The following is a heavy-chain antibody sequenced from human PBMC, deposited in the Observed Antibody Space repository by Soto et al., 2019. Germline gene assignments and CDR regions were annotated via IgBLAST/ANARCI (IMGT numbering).Heavy chain of an antibody. CDR3: SHRQGISRSYY. V-gene: IGHV2-5*02. Sequence: QITLKESGPTLVKPTQTLTLTCTFSGFSLSTSGVGVGWIRQPPGKALEWLGLIYWDDDKRYSPSLKSRLTITKDTSKIQVVLTMDTMDPLDTATYYCSHRQGISRSYYWGQGTLVTVSS. CDR2: IYWDDDK. D-gene: IGHD6-13*01. J-gene: IGHJ4*02. CDR1: GFSLSTSGVG.